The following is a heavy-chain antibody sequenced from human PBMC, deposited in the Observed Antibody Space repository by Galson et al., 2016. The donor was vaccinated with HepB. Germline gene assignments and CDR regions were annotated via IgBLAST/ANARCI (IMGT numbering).Heavy chain of an antibody. CDR3: ARGGDYSWHS. D-gene: IGHD4-11*01. CDR2: IHHEGGI. J-gene: IGHJ5*01. V-gene: IGHV4-4*02. Sequence: SETLSLTCGVSGDSISSKYWWSWVRQTPGKGLEWIGEIHHEGGINYNPSLRSRVTISLDKFKNQFSLNLNSLTAADTAVYYCARGGDYSWHSWGHGTLVTGSS. CDR1: GDSISSKYW.